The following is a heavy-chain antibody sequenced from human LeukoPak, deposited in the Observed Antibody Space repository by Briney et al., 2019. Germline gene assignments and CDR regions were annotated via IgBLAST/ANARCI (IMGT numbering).Heavy chain of an antibody. Sequence: PGGSLRLSCAASGFTFSSYSMNWVRQAPGKGLEWVSSISSSSYIYYADSVKGRFTISRDNAKNTLYLQMNSLRAEDTAVYYCARAMYSSGFYMDVWGKGTTVTVSS. D-gene: IGHD6-19*01. CDR1: GFTFSSYS. CDR2: ISSSSYI. J-gene: IGHJ6*03. CDR3: ARAMYSSGFYMDV. V-gene: IGHV3-21*01.